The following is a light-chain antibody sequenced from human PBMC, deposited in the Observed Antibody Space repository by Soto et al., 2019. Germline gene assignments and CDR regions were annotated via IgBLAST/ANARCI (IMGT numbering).Light chain of an antibody. V-gene: IGLV2-14*01. Sequence: QSALTQPASVSGSPGQSITISCTGTSSDVGAYNFVSWYQQHPGKAPKLIIHEVSNRPSGVSNRFSGSKSGNTASLTISGLQAEDESDYYCSSHEVSNPLSVFGTGTKVAVL. J-gene: IGLJ1*01. CDR2: EVS. CDR3: SSHEVSNPLSV. CDR1: SSDVGAYNF.